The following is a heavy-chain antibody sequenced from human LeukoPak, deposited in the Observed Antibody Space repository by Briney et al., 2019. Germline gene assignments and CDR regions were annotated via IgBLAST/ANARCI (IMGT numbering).Heavy chain of an antibody. CDR1: GFTLSTNA. CDR3: ARKSYYGAFDI. J-gene: IGHJ3*02. V-gene: IGHV3-23*01. Sequence: TGGSLRLSCLTSGFTLSTNAMSWVRQAPGKGLEWISGISGSGASTYYADSVKGRFTISRDDSRNTLYLQMNSLRAEDTAVYYCARKSYYGAFDIWGQGTMVTVSS. CDR2: ISGSGAST. D-gene: IGHD3-3*01.